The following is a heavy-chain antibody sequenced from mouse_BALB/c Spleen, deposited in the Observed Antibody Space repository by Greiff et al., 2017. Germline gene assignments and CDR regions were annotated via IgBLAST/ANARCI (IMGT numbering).Heavy chain of an antibody. Sequence: EVQVVESGGGLVQPGGSRKLSCAASGFTFSSFGMHWVRQAPEKGLEWVAYISSGSSTIYYADTVKGRFTISRDNPKNTLFLQMTSLRSEDTAMYYCARGGVRDAMDYWGQGTSVTVSS. J-gene: IGHJ4*01. CDR2: ISSGSSTI. D-gene: IGHD5-1*01. CDR1: GFTFSSFG. V-gene: IGHV5-17*02. CDR3: ARGGVRDAMDY.